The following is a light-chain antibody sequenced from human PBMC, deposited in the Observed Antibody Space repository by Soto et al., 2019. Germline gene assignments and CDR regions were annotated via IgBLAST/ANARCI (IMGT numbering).Light chain of an antibody. Sequence: DIQITHSPSSLSASVGDGVTITFRASQGISSYLAWYQQKPGKAPKLLIYAASTLQSGVPSRFSGSGSGTDFTLTISSLQPEDFATYYCQKLNSYPLNFGGGTKVDIK. J-gene: IGKJ4*01. V-gene: IGKV1-9*01. CDR2: AAS. CDR3: QKLNSYPLN. CDR1: QGISSY.